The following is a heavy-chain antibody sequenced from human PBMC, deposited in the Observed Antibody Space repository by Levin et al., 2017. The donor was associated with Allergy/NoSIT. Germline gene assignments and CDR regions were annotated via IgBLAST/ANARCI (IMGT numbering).Heavy chain of an antibody. CDR2: IDSGDTT. CDR3: AMDDGRSLVHF. V-gene: IGHV3-53*01. D-gene: IGHD1-1*01. J-gene: IGHJ1*01. CDR1: GFSFSSSY. Sequence: GGSLRLSCTASGFSFSSSYMSWVRLAPGKGLEWVSIIDSGDTTYYADSVKGRFTTSRDNSKNTLYLQMSSLRAEDTAVYYCAMDDGRSLVHFWGQGTLVTVSS.